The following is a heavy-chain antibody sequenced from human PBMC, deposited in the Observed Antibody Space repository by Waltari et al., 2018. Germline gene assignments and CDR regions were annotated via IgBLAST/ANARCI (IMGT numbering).Heavy chain of an antibody. CDR1: GFTFSSYA. CDR3: AREGWYYDLGY. Sequence: VQLLESGGGLVQPGESLRLSCAASGFTFSSYARSWVRQAPGQGLEWMGWINPNSGGTNYAQKFQGRVTMTRDTSISTAYMELSRLRSDDTAVYYCAREGWYYDLGYWGQGTLVTVSS. J-gene: IGHJ4*02. D-gene: IGHD3-3*01. CDR2: INPNSGGT. V-gene: IGHV1-2*02.